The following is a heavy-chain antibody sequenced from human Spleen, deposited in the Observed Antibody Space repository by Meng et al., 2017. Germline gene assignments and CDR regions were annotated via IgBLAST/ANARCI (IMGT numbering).Heavy chain of an antibody. CDR1: GYTFPDYW. Sequence: ASVKVSCKASGYTFPDYWLHWVRRAPGQGLEWMGRINPKSGDTHYAQRFQGRVTMTGDTSISTAYMELSRLRSDDTAVYYCARLSTLKLGDAFDIWGQGTMVTVSS. V-gene: IGHV1-2*06. CDR3: ARLSTLKLGDAFDI. D-gene: IGHD2/OR15-2a*01. CDR2: INPKSGDT. J-gene: IGHJ3*02.